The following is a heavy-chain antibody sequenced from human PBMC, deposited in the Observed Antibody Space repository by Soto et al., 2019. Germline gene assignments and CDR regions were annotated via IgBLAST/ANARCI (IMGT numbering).Heavy chain of an antibody. D-gene: IGHD4-17*01. CDR3: GRGGRVTTVNTLDY. J-gene: IGHJ4*02. Sequence: PGWSLRLSCAASGFTFSSHWMHWVRQAPGKGLVWVSRIHTDESSRSYADSVKGRFTISRDNAENILYLHMNSLGAEDTAMYYCGRGGRVTTVNTLDYWGQGTLVTVSS. CDR2: IHTDESSR. V-gene: IGHV3-74*01. CDR1: GFTFSSHW.